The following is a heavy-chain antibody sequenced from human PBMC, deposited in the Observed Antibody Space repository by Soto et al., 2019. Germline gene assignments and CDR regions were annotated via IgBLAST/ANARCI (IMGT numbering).Heavy chain of an antibody. J-gene: IGHJ5*02. CDR3: ARVGIAARRREFDP. V-gene: IGHV4-31*03. CDR2: IYYSGST. CDR1: GGSISSGGYY. Sequence: SETLSLTCTVSGGSISSGGYYWSWIRQHPGKGLEWIGYIYYSGSTYYNPSLKSRVTISVDTSKNQFSLKLSSVTAADTAVYYCARVGIAARRREFDPWGQGTLVTVSS. D-gene: IGHD6-6*01.